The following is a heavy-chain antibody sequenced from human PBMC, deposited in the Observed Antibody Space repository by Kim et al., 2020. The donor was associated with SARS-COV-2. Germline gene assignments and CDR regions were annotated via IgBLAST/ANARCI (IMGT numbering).Heavy chain of an antibody. CDR2: IHRDGTT. CDR3: ARRSGTSDFDF. CDR1: GLNVSGNY. Sequence: GGSLRLSCAASGLNVSGNYINWVRQAPGKGLQWLSIIHRDGTTDNADAVMGRFTISRDNSKNMVYFQMNRMRAEDEAAYYCARRSGTSDFDFCGQGTLV. J-gene: IGHJ4*02. V-gene: IGHV3-66*04. D-gene: IGHD1-26*01.